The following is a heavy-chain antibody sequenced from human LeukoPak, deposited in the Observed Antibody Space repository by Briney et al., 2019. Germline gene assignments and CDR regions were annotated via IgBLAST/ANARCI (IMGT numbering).Heavy chain of an antibody. CDR2: ISGSGGTT. Sequence: PGGSLRLSCGASGLTFNSYGMSWVRQAPGKGLEWVSAISGSGGTTYYADPVKGRFTISRDNSKNTLYLQMNSLRAEDTAVYYCAKGQALYSGSYYFDYWGQGTLVTVSS. V-gene: IGHV3-23*01. D-gene: IGHD1-26*01. CDR1: GLTFNSYG. CDR3: AKGQALYSGSYYFDY. J-gene: IGHJ4*02.